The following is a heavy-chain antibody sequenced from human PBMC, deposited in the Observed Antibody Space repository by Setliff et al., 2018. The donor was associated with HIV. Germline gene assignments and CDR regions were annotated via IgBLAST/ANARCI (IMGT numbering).Heavy chain of an antibody. V-gene: IGHV4-34*01. J-gene: IGHJ1*01. CDR1: GGSFSGYY. CDR2: ITHSGST. D-gene: IGHD3-22*01. Sequence: SETLSLTCAVYGGSFSGYYWNWIRQSPGKGLEWIGEITHSGSTNYNPSLKSRVTISVDRSKNQFSLKLSSVTAADTAVYYCARGPYYYNSSGQISAEYFQHWGQGTLVTVSS. CDR3: ARGPYYYNSSGQISAEYFQH.